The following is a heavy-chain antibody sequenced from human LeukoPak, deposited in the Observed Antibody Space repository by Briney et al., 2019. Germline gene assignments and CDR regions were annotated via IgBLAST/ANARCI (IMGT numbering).Heavy chain of an antibody. J-gene: IGHJ4*02. D-gene: IGHD2-21*02. Sequence: GGSLRLSCAASGFTYSSYGMHWVRQAPGKGLEWVAVIWYDGSNKYYADSVKGRFTISRDNSKNTLYLQMNSLRAEDTAVYYCARDLPHNCGGDCPWVYWGQGTLVTVSS. CDR2: IWYDGSNK. V-gene: IGHV3-33*01. CDR3: ARDLPHNCGGDCPWVY. CDR1: GFTYSSYG.